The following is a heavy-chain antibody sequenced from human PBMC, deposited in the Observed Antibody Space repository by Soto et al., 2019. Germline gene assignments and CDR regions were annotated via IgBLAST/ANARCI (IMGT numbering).Heavy chain of an antibody. V-gene: IGHV3-15*01. CDR2: IKSKTDGGTT. CDR1: GFTFSNAW. J-gene: IGHJ3*02. Sequence: GSLRLSCAASGFTFSNAWMSWVRQAPGKGLEWVGRIKSKTDGGTTDYAAPVKGRFTISRDDSKNTLYLQMNSLKTEDTAVYYCTTDIRATDAFDIWGQGTMVTVSS. CDR3: TTDIRATDAFDI.